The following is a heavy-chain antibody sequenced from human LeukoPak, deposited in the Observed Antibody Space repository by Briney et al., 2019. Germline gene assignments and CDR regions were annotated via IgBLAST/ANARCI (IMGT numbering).Heavy chain of an antibody. Sequence: SETLSLTCTVSGGSISSSGYYWGWIRQPPGKGLEWIGSIYYSGSTYYNPSLKSRVTISVDTSKNQFSLKLSSVTAADTAVYYCARHRSPIDSSGQGWFDPWGQGTLVTVSS. CDR1: GGSISSSGYY. CDR3: ARHRSPIDSSGQGWFDP. V-gene: IGHV4-39*01. D-gene: IGHD3-22*01. CDR2: IYYSGST. J-gene: IGHJ5*02.